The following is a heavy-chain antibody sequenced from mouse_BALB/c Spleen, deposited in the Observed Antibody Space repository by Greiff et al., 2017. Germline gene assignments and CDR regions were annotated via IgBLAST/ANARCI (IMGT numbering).Heavy chain of an antibody. CDR2: IDPENGDT. Sequence: VQLKQSGAELVRSGASVKLSCTASGFNIKDYYMHWVKQRPEQGLEWIGWIDPENGDTEYAPKFQGKATMTADTSSNTAYLQLSSLTSEDTAVYYCNAPYYGNYEYYFDYWGQGTTLTVSS. CDR1: GFNIKDYY. J-gene: IGHJ2*01. V-gene: IGHV14-4*02. CDR3: NAPYYGNYEYYFDY. D-gene: IGHD2-1*01.